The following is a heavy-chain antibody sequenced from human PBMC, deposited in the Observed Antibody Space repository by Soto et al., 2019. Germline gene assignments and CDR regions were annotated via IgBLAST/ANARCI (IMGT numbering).Heavy chain of an antibody. Sequence: SETLSLTCTVSGGSISSYYWSWIRQPPGKGLEWIGYIYYSGSTNYNPSLKSRVTISVDTSKNQFSLKLSSVTAADTAVYYCARLARYSSSWYVDYWGQGTLVTV. J-gene: IGHJ4*02. D-gene: IGHD6-13*01. CDR1: GGSISSYY. V-gene: IGHV4-59*08. CDR3: ARLARYSSSWYVDY. CDR2: IYYSGST.